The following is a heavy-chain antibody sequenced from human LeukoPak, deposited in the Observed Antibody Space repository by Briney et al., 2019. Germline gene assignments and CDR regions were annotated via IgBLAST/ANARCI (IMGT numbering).Heavy chain of an antibody. CDR3: ARDEYDFWSGYYYGMDV. D-gene: IGHD3-3*01. J-gene: IGHJ6*02. CDR2: IWYDGSNK. V-gene: IGHV3-33*01. CDR1: GFTFSSYG. Sequence: GGSLRLSCAASGFTFSSYGMHWVRQAPGKGLEWVAVIWYDGSNKYYADSVKGRFTISRDNSKNTLCLQMNSLRAEDTAVYYCARDEYDFWSGYYYGMDVWGQGTTVTVSS.